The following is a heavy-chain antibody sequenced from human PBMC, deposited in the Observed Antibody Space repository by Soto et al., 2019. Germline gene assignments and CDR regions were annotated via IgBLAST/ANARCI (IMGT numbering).Heavy chain of an antibody. CDR3: ARAPPGPAPRWGV. V-gene: IGHV4-30-2*01. D-gene: IGHD3-16*01. Sequence: PSETLSLTCTVSGGSINSGGYSWSWIRQPPGKGLEWIGYIYPTGTTYYNPSLKNRVTISIDTSQNQFSLQLTSMTAADTAVYYCARAPPGPAPRWGVWGHGTTVTVSS. J-gene: IGHJ6*02. CDR1: GGSINSGGYS. CDR2: IYPTGTT.